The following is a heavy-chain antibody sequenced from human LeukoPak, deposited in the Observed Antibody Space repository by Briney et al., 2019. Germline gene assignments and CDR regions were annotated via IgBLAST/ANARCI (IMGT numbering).Heavy chain of an antibody. D-gene: IGHD4-17*01. CDR2: IRSTSSSI. CDR3: ARHDYGDYWYFDL. V-gene: IGHV3-48*01. CDR1: GFTFSSYS. J-gene: IGHJ2*01. Sequence: GGSLRLSCAASGFTFSSYSMNWVRQVPGKGLEWVSYIRSTSSSIYYADSVKGRFTISRDNAKNSLYLQMNSLRAEDTAVYYCARHDYGDYWYFDLWGRGTLVTVSS.